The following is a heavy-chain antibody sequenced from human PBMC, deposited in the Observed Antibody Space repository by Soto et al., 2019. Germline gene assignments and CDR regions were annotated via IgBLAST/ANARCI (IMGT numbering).Heavy chain of an antibody. J-gene: IGHJ4*02. D-gene: IGHD3-16*01. Sequence: EVQLVESGGGLVQTGGSLRLSCVGSGFTFSGYWMSWVRQAPGKGLEWVANIKPDGSETHYVDAVKGRFTISRDNAKNSLYLEGNSLRAEDTVVYYCARGGGAVDYWGQGTLVTVSS. CDR3: ARGGGAVDY. CDR2: IKPDGSET. CDR1: GFTFSGYW. V-gene: IGHV3-7*01.